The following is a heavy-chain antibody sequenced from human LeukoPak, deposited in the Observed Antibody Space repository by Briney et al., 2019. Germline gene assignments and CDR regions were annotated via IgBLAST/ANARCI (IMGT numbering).Heavy chain of an antibody. J-gene: IGHJ4*02. CDR3: ARGPTGSWFAFYY. CDR2: IKQEGGEK. V-gene: IGHV3-7*03. Sequence: PGGSLRLSCAASGFTFKTFWMSWVRQAPGRGLGWVANIKQEGGEKYYVDSVKGRFTISRDNARNSLYLQMNSLRAEDTAVYYCARGPTGSWFAFYYWGQGTPVTVSS. D-gene: IGHD6-13*01. CDR1: GFTFKTFW.